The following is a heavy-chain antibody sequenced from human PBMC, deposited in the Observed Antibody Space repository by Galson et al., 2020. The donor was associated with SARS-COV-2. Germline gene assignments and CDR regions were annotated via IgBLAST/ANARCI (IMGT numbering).Heavy chain of an antibody. V-gene: IGHV3-23*01. D-gene: IGHD3-3*01. J-gene: IGHJ6*02. Sequence: GGSLRLSCAASGLSFSNYGMSWVRQAPGKGLEWVSYIRGSGGYTSYADSVNGRFTISRDNSKDILFLQMNSLGAEDTAVYFCAKEPRITIFGVVTRSGMDVWGQGTTVTVSS. CDR2: IRGSGGYT. CDR3: AKEPRITIFGVVTRSGMDV. CDR1: GLSFSNYG.